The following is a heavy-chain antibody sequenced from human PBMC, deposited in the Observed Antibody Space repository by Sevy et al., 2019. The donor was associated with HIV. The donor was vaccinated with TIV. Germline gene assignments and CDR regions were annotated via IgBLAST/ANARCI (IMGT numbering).Heavy chain of an antibody. CDR1: GGSISSSNW. CDR2: IYHSGST. J-gene: IGHJ4*02. D-gene: IGHD3-16*01. V-gene: IGHV4-4*02. CDR3: ARDHRPFITYDYIWGSWSSFDY. Sequence: SETPSLTCAVSGGSISSSNWWSWVRQPPGKGLEWIGEIYHSGSTNYNPSLKSRVTISVDKSKNQFSLKLSSVTAADTAVYYCARDHRPFITYDYIWGSWSSFDYWGQGTLVTVSS.